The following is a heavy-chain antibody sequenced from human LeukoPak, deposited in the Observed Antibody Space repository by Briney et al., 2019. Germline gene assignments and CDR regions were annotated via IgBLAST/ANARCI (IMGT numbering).Heavy chain of an antibody. D-gene: IGHD1-26*01. CDR1: GFTFSSYG. V-gene: IGHV3-30*02. J-gene: IGHJ4*02. CDR2: IRYDGSNK. CDR3: ARSRYSGSYKGGEAY. Sequence: PGGSLRLSCAASGFTFSSYGMHWVRQAPGKGLEWVAFIRYDGSNKYYADSVKGRFTNSRDNSKNTLYLQMNSLRAEDTAVYYCARSRYSGSYKGGEAYWGQGTLVTVSS.